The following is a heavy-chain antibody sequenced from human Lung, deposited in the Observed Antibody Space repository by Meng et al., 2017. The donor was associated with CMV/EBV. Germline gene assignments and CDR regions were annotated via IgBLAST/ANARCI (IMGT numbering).Heavy chain of an antibody. CDR3: TTEEYFSYYYGMDV. Sequence: GESLKISCAASGFTFSNAWMSWVRQAPGKGLEWVGRIKSKTDGGTTDYAAPVKGRFTISRDDSKNTLYLQMNNLKTEDTAVYYCTTEEYFSYYYGMDVWGQGXTVTVSS. D-gene: IGHD2/OR15-2a*01. CDR2: IKSKTDGGTT. J-gene: IGHJ6*02. V-gene: IGHV3-15*01. CDR1: GFTFSNAW.